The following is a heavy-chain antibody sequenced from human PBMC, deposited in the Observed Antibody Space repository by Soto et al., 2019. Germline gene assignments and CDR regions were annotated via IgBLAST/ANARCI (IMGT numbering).Heavy chain of an antibody. V-gene: IGHV4-39*01. CDR2: IYYSGST. CDR3: ASLHGAGYSSSWYYYYYGMDV. Sequence: SETLSLTCTVSGGSISSSSYYWGWIRQPPGKGLEWIGSIYYSGSTYYNPSLKSRVTISVDTYKNHFSLKLSSVTAADTAVYYCASLHGAGYSSSWYYYYYGMDVWGQGTTVTVSS. D-gene: IGHD6-13*01. CDR1: GGSISSSSYY. J-gene: IGHJ6*02.